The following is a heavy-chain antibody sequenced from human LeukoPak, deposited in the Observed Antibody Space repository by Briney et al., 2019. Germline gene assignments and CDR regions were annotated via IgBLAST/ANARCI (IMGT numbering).Heavy chain of an antibody. CDR2: IYSGGST. J-gene: IGHJ4*02. CDR3: ARDLEYHTSGGSDY. V-gene: IGHV3-66*02. CDR1: GFTVSSNY. D-gene: IGHD2-15*01. Sequence: PGGSLRLSCAASGFTVSSNYMSWVRQAPGKGLEWVSIIYSGGSTYYADSVKGRFTISRDNSKNTLYLQMNSLRAEDTALYYCARDLEYHTSGGSDYWGQGTLVTVSS.